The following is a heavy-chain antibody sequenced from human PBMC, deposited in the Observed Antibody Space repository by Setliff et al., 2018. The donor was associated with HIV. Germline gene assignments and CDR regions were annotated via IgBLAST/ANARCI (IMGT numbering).Heavy chain of an antibody. CDR3: ATKLYCTNGVCLDAFDI. Sequence: ASVKVSCKASGYTFTGYYVHWVRQAPGQGLEWMGRIIPNSGGTNYAQKFQGRVTMTRDTSIRTAYMELTRLRSDDTAVYYCATKLYCTNGVCLDAFDIWGQGTMVTV. V-gene: IGHV1-2*06. CDR2: IIPNSGGT. CDR1: GYTFTGYY. D-gene: IGHD2-8*01. J-gene: IGHJ3*02.